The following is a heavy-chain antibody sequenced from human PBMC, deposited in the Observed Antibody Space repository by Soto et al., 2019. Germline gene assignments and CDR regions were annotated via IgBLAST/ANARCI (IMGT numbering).Heavy chain of an antibody. CDR1: GYTFTSYD. CDR2: MNPNSGNT. Sequence: GASVKVSCKASGYTFTSYDINWVRQATGQGLEWMGWMNPNSGNTGYAQKFQGRVTMTRNTSISTAYMELSSLRSEDTAVYYCATVRTITIFGVVTHNWFDPWGQGTLVTVSS. CDR3: ATVRTITIFGVVTHNWFDP. D-gene: IGHD3-3*01. J-gene: IGHJ5*02. V-gene: IGHV1-8*01.